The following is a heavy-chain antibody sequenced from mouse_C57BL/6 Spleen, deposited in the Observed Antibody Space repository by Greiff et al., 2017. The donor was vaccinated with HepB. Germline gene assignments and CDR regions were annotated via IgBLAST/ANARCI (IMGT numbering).Heavy chain of an antibody. Sequence: EVKLQESGAELVRPGASVKLSCTASGFNIKDDYMHWVKQRPEQGLEWIGWIDPENGDTEYASKFQGKATITADTSSNTAYLQLSSLTSEDTAVYYCFLYYGSMGGYWGQGTTLTVSS. CDR2: IDPENGDT. V-gene: IGHV14-4*01. D-gene: IGHD1-1*01. CDR3: FLYYGSMGGY. CDR1: GFNIKDDY. J-gene: IGHJ2*01.